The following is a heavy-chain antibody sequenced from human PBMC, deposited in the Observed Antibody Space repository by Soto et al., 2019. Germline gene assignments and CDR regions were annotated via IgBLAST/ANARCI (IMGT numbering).Heavy chain of an antibody. J-gene: IGHJ6*03. CDR1: GFTFDDYA. CDR2: ISWNSGSI. Sequence: PGGSLRLSCAASGFTFDDYAMHWVRQAPGKGLEWVSGISWNSGSIGYADSVKGRFTISRDNAKNSLYLQMNSLRAEDTALYYCAKDMANYYYYYMDVWGKGTTVTVS. V-gene: IGHV3-9*01. CDR3: AKDMANYYYYYMDV.